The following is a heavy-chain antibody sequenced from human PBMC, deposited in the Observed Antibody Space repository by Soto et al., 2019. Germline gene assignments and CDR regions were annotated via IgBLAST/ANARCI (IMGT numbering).Heavy chain of an antibody. J-gene: IGHJ6*02. CDR1: GGNFRSQSIS. Sequence: QVQLVQSGAEVKKPGSSAKVSCKASGGNFRSQSISISWVRQAPGKGLEWMGRAIPVLGVANYTQKFQGRVTITPDKFTMKVYMELSSLRSEDTAVYYCARDRDVAAAGTVEPNYYYGMDGWCQGATVTVSS. V-gene: IGHV1-69*08. D-gene: IGHD6-13*01. CDR3: ARDRDVAAAGTVEPNYYYGMDG. CDR2: AIPVLGVA.